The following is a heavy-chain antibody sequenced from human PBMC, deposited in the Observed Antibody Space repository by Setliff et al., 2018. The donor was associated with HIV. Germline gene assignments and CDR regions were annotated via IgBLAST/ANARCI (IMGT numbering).Heavy chain of an antibody. CDR1: GGSISSSSYY. J-gene: IGHJ4*02. CDR3: ARDPVITMMVGPRFYFDY. Sequence: SETLSLTCTVSGGSISSSSYYWGWIRQPPGKGLEWIGSIYYSGSTYYNPSLKSRVTISVDTSKNQFSLKLSSVTAADTAVYYCARDPVITMMVGPRFYFDYWGQGILGTVSS. V-gene: IGHV4-39*02. CDR2: IYYSGST. D-gene: IGHD3-22*01.